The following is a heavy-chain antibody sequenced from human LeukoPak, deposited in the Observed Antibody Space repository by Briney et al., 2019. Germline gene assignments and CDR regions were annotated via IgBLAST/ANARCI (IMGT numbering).Heavy chain of an antibody. CDR3: AREGYYGSGSYFP. J-gene: IGHJ5*02. CDR2: IYYSGST. CDR1: GGSISSGGYY. V-gene: IGHV4-31*03. D-gene: IGHD3-10*01. Sequence: SETLSLTCTVSGGSISSGGYYWNWIRQHPGKGLEWIGYIYYSGSTYYNPSLKSRVIISVDTSKNQFSLKSSSVTAADTAVYYCAREGYYGSGSYFPWGQGTLVTVSS.